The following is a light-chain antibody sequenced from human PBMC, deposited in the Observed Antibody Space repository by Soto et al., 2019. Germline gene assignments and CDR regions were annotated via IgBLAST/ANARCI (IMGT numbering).Light chain of an antibody. CDR3: HQYNSYPT. J-gene: IGKJ4*01. CDR1: QSISSW. V-gene: IGKV1-5*03. Sequence: DIQMTQSPSTLSASVGDRVTITCRASQSISSWLAWYQQKPGKAPKLLIYKASSLESGVPSRFSGSASGTEFTLTISSLQPDDFATYYCHQYNSYPTFGGGTKVEIK. CDR2: KAS.